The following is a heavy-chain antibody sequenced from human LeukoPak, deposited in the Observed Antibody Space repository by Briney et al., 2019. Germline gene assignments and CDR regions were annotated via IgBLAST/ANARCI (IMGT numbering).Heavy chain of an antibody. Sequence: SETLSLTCAVYGGSFSGYYWSWIRKPPRKGLEWIGEINHSGSTNYNPSLKSRVTISVDTSKNQFSLKLSSVTAADTAVYYCASQKRGYYYYYMDVWGKGTTVTVSS. CDR2: INHSGST. D-gene: IGHD3-10*01. J-gene: IGHJ6*03. CDR1: GGSFSGYY. V-gene: IGHV4-34*01. CDR3: ASQKRGYYYYYMDV.